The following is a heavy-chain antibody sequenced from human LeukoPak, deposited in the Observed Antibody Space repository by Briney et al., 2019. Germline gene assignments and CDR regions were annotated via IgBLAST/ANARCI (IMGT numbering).Heavy chain of an antibody. D-gene: IGHD3-10*01. J-gene: IGHJ4*02. CDR2: IIPIFGTA. CDR1: GYTFTSYG. Sequence: SVKVSCKASGYTFTSYGISWVRQAPGQGLEWMGGIIPIFGTANYAQKFQGRVTITADKSTSTAYMELSSLRSEDTAVYYCASELLWFGGRRLLDYWGQGTLVTVSS. V-gene: IGHV1-69*06. CDR3: ASELLWFGGRRLLDY.